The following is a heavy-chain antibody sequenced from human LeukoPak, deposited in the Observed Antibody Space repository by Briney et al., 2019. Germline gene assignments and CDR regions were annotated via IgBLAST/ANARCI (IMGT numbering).Heavy chain of an antibody. J-gene: IGHJ1*01. Sequence: PGGSLRLSCAASGFTFTTYVMSWVRQAPGKGLEWVANVQHIGGETYYVDSVKGRFTISRDNAKNSVYLQMNSLGADDTAVYYCATYSILNAREFRYWGQGTLVTVTS. V-gene: IGHV3-7*01. CDR1: GFTFTTYV. D-gene: IGHD4-11*01. CDR2: VQHIGGET. CDR3: ATYSILNAREFRY.